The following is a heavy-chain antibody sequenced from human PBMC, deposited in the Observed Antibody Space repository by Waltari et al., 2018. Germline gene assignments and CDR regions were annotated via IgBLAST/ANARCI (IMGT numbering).Heavy chain of an antibody. CDR1: GFTSSSYW. CDR3: AREKTTTYDDILTGYYRTFDY. CDR2: IKQEGSEK. Sequence: EVQLVESGGGLVKPGGSLRLSCAASGFTSSSYWMRWVRQAPGRALEWVVNIKQEGSEKYYVEAVKGRFTISRDNAKNSLYLQMNSLRAEDTAVYYCAREKTTTYDDILTGYYRTFDYWGQGTLVTVSS. J-gene: IGHJ4*02. D-gene: IGHD3-9*01. V-gene: IGHV3-7*04.